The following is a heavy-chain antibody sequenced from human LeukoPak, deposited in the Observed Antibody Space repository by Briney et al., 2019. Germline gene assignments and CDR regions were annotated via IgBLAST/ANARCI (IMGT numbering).Heavy chain of an antibody. CDR1: GFTVSSNS. J-gene: IGHJ3*02. Sequence: GGSLRLSCAASGFTVSSNSMSWVRQAPGKGLEWVSAISGSGGSTYYADSVKGRYTISRDNSENTLYLQMNSLRAEDTAVYYCAKDYSSGWPDAFDIWGQGTMVTVSS. D-gene: IGHD6-19*01. CDR2: ISGSGGST. CDR3: AKDYSSGWPDAFDI. V-gene: IGHV3-23*01.